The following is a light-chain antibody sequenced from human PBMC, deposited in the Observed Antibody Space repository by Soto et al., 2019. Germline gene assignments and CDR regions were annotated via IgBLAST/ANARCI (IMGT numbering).Light chain of an antibody. J-gene: IGKJ1*01. CDR2: GAS. CDR1: QSVGSN. CDR3: QQYNDWPT. V-gene: IGKV3-15*01. Sequence: EIVMTQSPATLSVSPGQRATLSCRASQSVGSNLAWYQQKPGQAPRLLIYGASTRSTGIPARFSGSESVKEFTLTISSLQSEDFAVYCCQQYNDWPTFGQGTKVEIK.